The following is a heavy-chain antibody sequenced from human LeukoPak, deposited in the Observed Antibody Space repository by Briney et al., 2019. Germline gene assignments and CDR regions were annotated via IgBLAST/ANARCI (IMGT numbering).Heavy chain of an antibody. CDR3: ASSSRLWFGESTQHYYYYYMDV. D-gene: IGHD3-10*01. V-gene: IGHV1-69*06. Sequence: ASVKVSCKASGGTFSSYAISWVRQAPGQGLEWMGGIIPIFGSANYAQKFQDRVTTTADKSTITAYMELDSLRSEDTAVYYCASSSRLWFGESTQHYYYYYMDVWGKGTTVTVSS. CDR1: GGTFSSYA. CDR2: IIPIFGSA. J-gene: IGHJ6*03.